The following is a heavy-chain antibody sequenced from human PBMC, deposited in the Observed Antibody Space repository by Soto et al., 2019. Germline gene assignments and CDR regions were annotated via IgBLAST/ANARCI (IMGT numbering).Heavy chain of an antibody. V-gene: IGHV4-39*01. Sequence: PSETLSLTCAVSGGSISSSSYYWGWIRQPPGKGLEWIGSFYYSGSTLYNPSLKSRVTTSVDTSKNKLSLHWRPMTAPEPGVWYCDRHKGHGVEDWFEPWGQGILVTVAS. CDR1: GGSISSSSYY. CDR2: FYYSGST. CDR3: DRHKGHGVEDWFEP. J-gene: IGHJ5*01. D-gene: IGHD2-8*01.